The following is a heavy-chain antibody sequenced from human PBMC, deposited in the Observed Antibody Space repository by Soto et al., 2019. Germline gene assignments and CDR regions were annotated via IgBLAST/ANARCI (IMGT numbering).Heavy chain of an antibody. D-gene: IGHD4-17*01. Sequence: GGSLRLSCAASGFTFSSYTMSWVRQAPGKGLEWVSAISSSGSCISYADSVKGRFTISRDNAKNSLYLQMNSLRAEDTAVYYCARDGNGDYDYYYYGMDVWGQGTTVTVSS. V-gene: IGHV3-21*01. CDR3: ARDGNGDYDYYYYGMDV. J-gene: IGHJ6*02. CDR2: ISSSGSCI. CDR1: GFTFSSYT.